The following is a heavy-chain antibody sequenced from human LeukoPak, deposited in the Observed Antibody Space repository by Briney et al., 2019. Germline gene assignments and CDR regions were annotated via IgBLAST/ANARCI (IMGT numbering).Heavy chain of an antibody. CDR3: ARHGHDSSGYYPQFDY. CDR1: GGSISSSSYY. Sequence: SETLSLTCTVSGGSISSSSYYWGWIRQPPGKGLEWIGSIYYSGSTYYNPSLKSRVTISVDTSKNQFSLKLSSVTAADTAVYYCARHGHDSSGYYPQFDYWGQGTLVTVSS. V-gene: IGHV4-39*01. D-gene: IGHD3-22*01. CDR2: IYYSGST. J-gene: IGHJ4*02.